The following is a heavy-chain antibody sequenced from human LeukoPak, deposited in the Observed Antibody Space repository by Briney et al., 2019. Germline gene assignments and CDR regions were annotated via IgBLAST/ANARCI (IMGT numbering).Heavy chain of an antibody. Sequence: ASVKVSCKASGGTFSSYAISWVRQAPGQGLEWMGGIIPIFGTANYAQKFQGRVTITADESTSTAYMELSSLRSEDTAVYYCARDQRLRYSGSDWFDPWGQGTLVTVSS. J-gene: IGHJ5*02. D-gene: IGHD1-26*01. CDR2: IIPIFGTA. CDR1: GGTFSSYA. CDR3: ARDQRLRYSGSDWFDP. V-gene: IGHV1-69*13.